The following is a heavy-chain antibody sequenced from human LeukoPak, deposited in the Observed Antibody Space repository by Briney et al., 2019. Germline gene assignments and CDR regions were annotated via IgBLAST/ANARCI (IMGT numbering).Heavy chain of an antibody. Sequence: PGGSLRLPCAASGFTFSSYAMSWVRQAPGKGLEWVSAISGSGGSAYYADSGKGRFTISRDNSKNTLYLQMNSLRAEDTAVYYCAKLPLQDYRGNWFDPWGQGTLVTVSS. V-gene: IGHV3-23*01. D-gene: IGHD4-11*01. CDR3: AKLPLQDYRGNWFDP. CDR1: GFTFSSYA. J-gene: IGHJ5*02. CDR2: ISGSGGSA.